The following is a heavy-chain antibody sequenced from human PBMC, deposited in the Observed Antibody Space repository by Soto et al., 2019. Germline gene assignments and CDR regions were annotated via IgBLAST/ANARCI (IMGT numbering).Heavy chain of an antibody. Sequence: PSVKVSCKASAGTFSSYGFSWVRQAPGQGLEWMGLLIPIFGTANYAQKFQGRVTITADESTRTAYMELSSLRSEDTAVYYCARGLEDYYGSGSYSLGGPKFYAFDIWGQGTMVTVSS. D-gene: IGHD3-10*01. J-gene: IGHJ3*02. V-gene: IGHV1-69*13. CDR2: LIPIFGTA. CDR3: ARGLEDYYGSGSYSLGGPKFYAFDI. CDR1: AGTFSSYG.